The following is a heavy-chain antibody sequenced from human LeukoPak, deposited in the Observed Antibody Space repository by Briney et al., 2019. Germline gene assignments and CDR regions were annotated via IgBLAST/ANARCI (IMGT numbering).Heavy chain of an antibody. D-gene: IGHD3-10*01. V-gene: IGHV4-4*07. CDR3: ARDLLSDMVGSNYYYYYGMDV. Sequence: SETLPLTCAVSGGSISSYYLSWIRQPAGKGLEWVGRIYTSGSTNYNPSLKSRVTMLVDTSKNQFHMKLSSVTAADKAVYYCARDLLSDMVGSNYYYYYGMDVWGQGTTVTVS. CDR2: IYTSGST. CDR1: GGSISSYY. J-gene: IGHJ6*02.